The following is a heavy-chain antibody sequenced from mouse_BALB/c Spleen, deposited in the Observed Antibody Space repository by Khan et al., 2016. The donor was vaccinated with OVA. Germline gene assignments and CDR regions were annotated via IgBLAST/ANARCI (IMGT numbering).Heavy chain of an antibody. CDR2: IYPGSGNT. CDR1: AYTFTDYY. V-gene: IGHV1-77*01. Sequence: VQLQESGTELARPGASVKLSCKASAYTFTDYYISWVKQRTGQGLEWIGEIYPGSGNTYYNENFKGKTSLTADKSSNTAYMQLSSLTSEDAAVYFCARMDTTSLDYWGQGTTLTVSS. D-gene: IGHD2-3*01. J-gene: IGHJ2*01. CDR3: ARMDTTSLDY.